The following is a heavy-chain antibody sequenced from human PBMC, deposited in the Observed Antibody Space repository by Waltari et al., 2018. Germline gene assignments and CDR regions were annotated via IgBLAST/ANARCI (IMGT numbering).Heavy chain of an antibody. Sequence: QLQLQESGPGLVKPSETLSLTCTVSGGSISSSSYYWGWLRQPPGTGLEWIGSIYYSGSTYYNPSLKSRVTISVDTSKNQFSLKLSSVTAADTAVYYCARFKVSCTGGVCSNYFDYWGQGTLVTVSS. CDR1: GGSISSSSYY. CDR2: IYYSGST. J-gene: IGHJ4*02. V-gene: IGHV4-39*07. CDR3: ARFKVSCTGGVCSNYFDY. D-gene: IGHD2-8*02.